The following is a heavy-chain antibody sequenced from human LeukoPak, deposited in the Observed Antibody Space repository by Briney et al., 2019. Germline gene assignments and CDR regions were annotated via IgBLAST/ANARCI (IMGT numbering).Heavy chain of an antibody. CDR3: ARAYYDILTGYDNWFDP. V-gene: IGHV3-33*01. CDR2: IWYDGSNK. CDR1: GFTFSSYG. D-gene: IGHD3-9*01. J-gene: IGHJ5*02. Sequence: GRSLRLSCAASGFTFSSYGMHWVRQAPGKGLEWVAVIWYDGSNKYYADSVKGRFTISRDNSKNTLYLQMNSLRAEDTAVYYCARAYYDILTGYDNWFDPWGQGTLVTVSS.